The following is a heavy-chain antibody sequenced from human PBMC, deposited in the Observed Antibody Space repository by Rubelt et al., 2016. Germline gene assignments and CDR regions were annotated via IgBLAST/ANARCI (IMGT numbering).Heavy chain of an antibody. CDR1: GFTFSSYA. CDR3: AKDRSGSYVH. J-gene: IGHJ4*02. Sequence: QVQLVESGGGVVQPGRSLRLSCAASGFTFSSYAMHWVRQAPGKGLEWVAFIRYDGSNNYYADPGRGRFTSSGDNSKNTLYLQMNSLRAEDTAVYYCAKDRSGSYVHWGQGTLGTVSS. D-gene: IGHD1-26*01. CDR2: IRYDGSNN. V-gene: IGHV3-30*02.